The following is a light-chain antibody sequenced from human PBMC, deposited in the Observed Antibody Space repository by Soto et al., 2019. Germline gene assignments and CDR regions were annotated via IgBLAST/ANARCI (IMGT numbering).Light chain of an antibody. CDR2: AAS. J-gene: IGKJ1*01. Sequence: TQLTQSPLSPSLSVGEKIIITCRASRDGGSDVSWYQQKPGQAPKLVIYAASNLYTGVPSRFSGRRSGTEFTLTISSLQAEDFASYYCLQYYGGSWTFGQGTKVDIK. CDR1: RDGGSD. CDR3: LQYYGGSWT. V-gene: IGKV1-6*01.